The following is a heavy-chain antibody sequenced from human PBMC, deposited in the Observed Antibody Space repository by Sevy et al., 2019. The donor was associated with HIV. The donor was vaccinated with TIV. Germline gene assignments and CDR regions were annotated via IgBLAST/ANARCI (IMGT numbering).Heavy chain of an antibody. D-gene: IGHD3-9*01. CDR3: AREDYDILTAYYTGYFDY. CDR1: GFTFSSYA. Sequence: GGSLRLSCAASGFTFSSYAMHWVRQAPGKGLEWVAVISYDGSNKYYADSVKGRFTISRDNSKNTLYLQMNSLRAEDTAVYYCAREDYDILTAYYTGYFDYWGQGTLVTVSS. J-gene: IGHJ4*02. CDR2: ISYDGSNK. V-gene: IGHV3-30-3*01.